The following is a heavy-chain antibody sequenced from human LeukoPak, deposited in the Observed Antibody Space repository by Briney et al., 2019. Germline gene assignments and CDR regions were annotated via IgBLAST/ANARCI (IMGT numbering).Heavy chain of an antibody. Sequence: SETLSLTCAVYGGSFSGYYWSWIRQPPGKGLERIGEINHSGSTNYNPSLKSRVTISVDTSKNQFSLKLSSVTAADTAVYHCASLDCTNGVCYGPFNIWGQGTMVTVSS. J-gene: IGHJ3*02. CDR1: GGSFSGYY. D-gene: IGHD2-8*01. CDR3: ASLDCTNGVCYGPFNI. V-gene: IGHV4-34*01. CDR2: INHSGST.